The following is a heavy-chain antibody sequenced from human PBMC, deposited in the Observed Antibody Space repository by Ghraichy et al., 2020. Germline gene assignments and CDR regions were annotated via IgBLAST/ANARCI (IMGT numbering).Heavy chain of an antibody. D-gene: IGHD3-22*01. CDR2: IKQDGSEK. CDR3: ARSYYYDSSGYYYPPDS. Sequence: GGSLRLSCAASGFTFSSYWMSWVRQAPGKGLEWVANIKQDGSEKYYVDSVKGRFTISRDNAKNSLYLQMNSLRAEDTAVYYCARSYYYDSSGYYYPPDSWGQGTLVTVYS. J-gene: IGHJ4*02. V-gene: IGHV3-7*03. CDR1: GFTFSSYW.